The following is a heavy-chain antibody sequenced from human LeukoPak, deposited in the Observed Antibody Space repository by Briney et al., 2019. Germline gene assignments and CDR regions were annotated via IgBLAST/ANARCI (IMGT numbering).Heavy chain of an antibody. V-gene: IGHV4-38-2*02. D-gene: IGHD2-2*01. CDR2: VYHNGPT. J-gene: IGHJ4*02. Sequence: SETLSLTCTVSGYSISSGFYWGWIRQTPGKGLEWIGSVYHNGPTYYNPSLKSRVTISIDTSKNQFSLKLNSVTAADTAVYYCSRLETIAYQFDYWGQGTPVTVSS. CDR3: SRLETIAYQFDY. CDR1: GYSISSGFY.